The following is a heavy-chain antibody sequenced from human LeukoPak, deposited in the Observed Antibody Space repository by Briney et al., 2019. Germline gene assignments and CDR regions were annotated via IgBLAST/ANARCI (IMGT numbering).Heavy chain of an antibody. D-gene: IGHD6-6*01. CDR1: GFDFSNCA. Sequence: GGSLRLSCAASGFDFSNCAMSWVRQAPGMGLEWVSATTPAGAGTYYADSVKGRFTISRDNAKNTLYLHMNSLRAEDTAVYYCAKEDLSSSRCYFENWGQGALVTVSS. CDR2: TTPAGAGT. V-gene: IGHV3-23*01. J-gene: IGHJ4*02. CDR3: AKEDLSSSRCYFEN.